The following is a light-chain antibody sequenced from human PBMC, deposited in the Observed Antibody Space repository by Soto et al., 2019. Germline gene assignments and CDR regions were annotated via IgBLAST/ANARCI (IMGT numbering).Light chain of an antibody. CDR2: EVS. CDR3: SSYAGCNNIRV. V-gene: IGLV2-8*01. J-gene: IGLJ2*01. CDR1: SSDIGGYNF. Sequence: QSALTQPPSASGSPGQSVTISCTGTSSDIGGYNFVSWFQQHPGKAPKLMIYEVSKRPSGVPDRFSGSKSGNTASLTVSGLQAEDEADYYCSSYAGCNNIRVFGGGTKLTVL.